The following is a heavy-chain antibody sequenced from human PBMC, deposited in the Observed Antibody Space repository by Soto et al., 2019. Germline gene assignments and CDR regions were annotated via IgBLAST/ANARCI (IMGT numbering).Heavy chain of an antibody. CDR3: VRATLSWGHYYFRGLDV. CDR1: GFMFGTYW. D-gene: IGHD3-22*01. Sequence: LRLSCAATGFMFGTYWMSWVRQAPGKGLEWVANIKHGGNEKYYADSVKGRFTVSRDNVKNFLHLQMSSLRGDDTGVYFCVRATLSWGHYYFRGLDVWGQGTTVTVS. CDR2: IKHGGNEK. V-gene: IGHV3-7*01. J-gene: IGHJ6*02.